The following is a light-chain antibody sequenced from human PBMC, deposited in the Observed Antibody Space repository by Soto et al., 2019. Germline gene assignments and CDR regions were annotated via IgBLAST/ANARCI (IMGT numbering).Light chain of an antibody. J-gene: IGKJ2*01. CDR2: AAS. Sequence: DIQMTQSPSSLSASVGDTVTITCRASQSISVHLNWYQQKPGKVPKLLIYAASNLHSGVPSRFSGSGPETDFALTISSLQPEDFATYYCQQSFITPYTFGQGTRLEIK. CDR1: QSISVH. CDR3: QQSFITPYT. V-gene: IGKV1-39*01.